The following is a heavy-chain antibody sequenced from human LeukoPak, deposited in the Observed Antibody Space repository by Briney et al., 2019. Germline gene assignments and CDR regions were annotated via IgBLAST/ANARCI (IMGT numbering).Heavy chain of an antibody. CDR3: ARGLPYYDSSGPQTNWFDP. J-gene: IGHJ5*02. Sequence: PSETLSPTCAVYGGSFSGYYWSWIRQPPGKGLEWIGEINHSGSTNYNPSLKSRVTISVDTSKNQFSLKLSSVTAADTAVYYCARGLPYYDSSGPQTNWFDPWGQGTLVTVSS. CDR2: INHSGST. D-gene: IGHD3-22*01. V-gene: IGHV4-34*01. CDR1: GGSFSGYY.